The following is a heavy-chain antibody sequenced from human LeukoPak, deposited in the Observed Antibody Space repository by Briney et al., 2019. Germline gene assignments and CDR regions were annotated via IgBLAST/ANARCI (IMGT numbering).Heavy chain of an antibody. Sequence: GGSLRLSCAASGFTVSSNYMNWVRQAPGRGLEWGSVIYSGGSTYYVESVKGRFTITRDNSKNTLHLLMNSLRAEDTAVYFCARSRPPAVKDYYGLDVWGQGTTVTVSS. J-gene: IGHJ6*02. D-gene: IGHD6-13*01. CDR2: IYSGGST. V-gene: IGHV3-66*01. CDR1: GFTVSSNY. CDR3: ARSRPPAVKDYYGLDV.